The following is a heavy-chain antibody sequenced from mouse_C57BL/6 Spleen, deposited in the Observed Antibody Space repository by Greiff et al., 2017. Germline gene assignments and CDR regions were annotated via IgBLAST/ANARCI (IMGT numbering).Heavy chain of an antibody. CDR1: GYSITSGYY. CDR3: AREDTSWYFDV. V-gene: IGHV3-6*01. J-gene: IGHJ1*03. Sequence: VQLKESGPGLVKPSQSLSLTCSVTGYSITSGYYWNWIRQFPGNKLEWMGYISYDGSNNYNPSLKNRISITRDTSKNQFFLKLNSVTTEDTATYYCAREDTSWYFDVWGTGTTVTVSS. CDR2: ISYDGSN.